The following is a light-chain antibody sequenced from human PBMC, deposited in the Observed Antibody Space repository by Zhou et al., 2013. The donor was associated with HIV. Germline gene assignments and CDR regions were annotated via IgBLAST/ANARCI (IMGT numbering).Light chain of an antibody. V-gene: IGKV1-39*01. Sequence: DIQMTQSPSSLSASVGDTVTITCRASQSISSYLNWYQQKPGKAPKLLIYGASTLQSGVPSRFSGIGSGTDFTLIIRDLQPEDFATYYCQQSYSAPWTFGDGTTVDIK. J-gene: IGKJ1*01. CDR1: QSISSY. CDR3: QQSYSAPWT. CDR2: GAS.